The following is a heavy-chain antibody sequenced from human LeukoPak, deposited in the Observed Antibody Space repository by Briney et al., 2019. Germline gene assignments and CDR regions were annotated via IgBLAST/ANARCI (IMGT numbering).Heavy chain of an antibody. V-gene: IGHV4-34*01. J-gene: IGHJ4*02. D-gene: IGHD6-19*01. CDR3: ARGGIAVADTFDY. Sequence: SETLSLTCAVYGGSFSGYYWSWIRQPPGKGLEWIGEINHSGSTNYNPSLKSRVTISVDTSTNQFSLKLSSVTAADTAVYYCARGGIAVADTFDYWGQGTLVTVSS. CDR1: GGSFSGYY. CDR2: INHSGST.